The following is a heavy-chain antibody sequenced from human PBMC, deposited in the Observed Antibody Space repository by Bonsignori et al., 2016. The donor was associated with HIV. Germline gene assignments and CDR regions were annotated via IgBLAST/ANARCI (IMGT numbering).Heavy chain of an antibody. D-gene: IGHD2-2*01. Sequence: VRQAPXKGLDGSHPISSSSSYIYYADSVKGRFTISRDNAKNSLYLQMNSLRAEDTAVYYCARDHRVPAAINYYYYIGRLGQRDHGHRLL. CDR2: ISSSSSYI. V-gene: IGHV3-21*01. CDR3: ARDHRVPAAINYYYYIGR. J-gene: IGHJ6*03.